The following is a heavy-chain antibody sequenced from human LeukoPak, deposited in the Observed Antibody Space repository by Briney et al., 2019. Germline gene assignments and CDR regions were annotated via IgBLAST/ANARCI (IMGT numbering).Heavy chain of an antibody. Sequence: GGSLRLSCAASRFTFSSYWMNWVRQAPGKGLEWVSSISSSSSYIYYADSVKGRFTISRDNAKNSLYLQMNSLRAEDTAVYYCARDGYSSSWSPFDYWGQGTLVTVSS. D-gene: IGHD6-13*01. CDR1: RFTFSSYW. J-gene: IGHJ4*02. CDR3: ARDGYSSSWSPFDY. V-gene: IGHV3-21*01. CDR2: ISSSSSYI.